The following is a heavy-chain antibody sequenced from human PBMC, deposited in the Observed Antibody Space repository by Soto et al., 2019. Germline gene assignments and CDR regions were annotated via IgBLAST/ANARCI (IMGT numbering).Heavy chain of an antibody. CDR1: GYTFTSYD. Sequence: ASVKVSCKASGYTFTSYDINWVRQATGQGLEWMGWMNPNSGNTGYAQKFQGRVTMTRNTSISTAYMELSSLRCEDTAVYYCASIAARPYYYYMDVWGKGTTVTVSS. D-gene: IGHD6-6*01. CDR2: MNPNSGNT. CDR3: ASIAARPYYYYMDV. J-gene: IGHJ6*03. V-gene: IGHV1-8*01.